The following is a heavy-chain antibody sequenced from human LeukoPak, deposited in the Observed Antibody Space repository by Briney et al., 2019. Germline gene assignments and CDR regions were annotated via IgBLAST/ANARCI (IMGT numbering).Heavy chain of an antibody. CDR3: ARVGYCSGGSCYYYYYYGMDV. D-gene: IGHD2-15*01. CDR2: IIPIFGTA. CDR1: GGTFSSYA. Sequence: GASVKVSCKASGGTFSSYAISWVRQAPGQGLEWMGGIIPIFGTANYAQKFQGRVTMTRNTSISTAYMELSSLRSEDTAVYYCARVGYCSGGSCYYYYYYGMDVWGQGTTVTVSS. V-gene: IGHV1-69*05. J-gene: IGHJ6*02.